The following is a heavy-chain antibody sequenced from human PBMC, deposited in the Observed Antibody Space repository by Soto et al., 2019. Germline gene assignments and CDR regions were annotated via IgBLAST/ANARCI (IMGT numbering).Heavy chain of an antibody. CDR3: ARSDFDWLSQAPYYFDY. V-gene: IGHV1-46*01. D-gene: IGHD3-9*01. J-gene: IGHJ4*02. CDR1: GYTVTIYY. Sequence: ASAKVSCEASGYTVTIYYIHCVRQSPVQGLEWMGIINPSGGSTTYAQKFQGRVTMTRDTSTSTVYMALSSLRYEATALYYCARSDFDWLSQAPYYFDYWGQGTLVTVSS. CDR2: INPSGGST.